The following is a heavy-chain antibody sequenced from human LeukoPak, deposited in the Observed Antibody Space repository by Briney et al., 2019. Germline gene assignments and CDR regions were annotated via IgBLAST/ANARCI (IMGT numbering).Heavy chain of an antibody. Sequence: GASVKVSCKASGYTFTSYGISWVRQAPGQGLEWMGWISAYNGNTNYAQKLQGRVTMTTDTSTSTAYMELRSLRSDDTAVYYCATGTPRIAAAGISYWGQGTLVTVSS. CDR2: ISAYNGNT. D-gene: IGHD6-13*01. V-gene: IGHV1-18*01. J-gene: IGHJ4*02. CDR1: GYTFTSYG. CDR3: ATGTPRIAAAGISY.